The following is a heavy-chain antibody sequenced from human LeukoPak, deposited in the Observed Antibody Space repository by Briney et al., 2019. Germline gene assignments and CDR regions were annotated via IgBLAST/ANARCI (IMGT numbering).Heavy chain of an antibody. Sequence: SVKVSRKASGGTFSSYAISWVRRAPGQGLEWMGRIIPIFGTANYAQKFQGRVTITADKSTSTAYMELSSLRSEDTAVYYCAREPYPGIAAAGGVWFDPWGQGTLVTVSS. CDR3: AREPYPGIAAAGGVWFDP. J-gene: IGHJ5*02. CDR2: IIPIFGTA. V-gene: IGHV1-69*06. D-gene: IGHD6-13*01. CDR1: GGTFSSYA.